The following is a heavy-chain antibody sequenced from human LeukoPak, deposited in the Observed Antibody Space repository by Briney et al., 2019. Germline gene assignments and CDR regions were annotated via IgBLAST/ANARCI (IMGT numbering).Heavy chain of an antibody. CDR1: GGTFSSYA. CDR2: IIPIFGTA. CDR3: ARGRDGGTIDY. J-gene: IGHJ4*02. D-gene: IGHD1-7*01. V-gene: IGHV1-69*05. Sequence: ASVKVSCKASGGTFSSYAISWVRQAPGQGLEWMGGIIPIFGTANYAQKFQGRVTITTDESTSTAYMELSSLRSDDTAVYYCARGRDGGTIDYWGQGTLVTVSS.